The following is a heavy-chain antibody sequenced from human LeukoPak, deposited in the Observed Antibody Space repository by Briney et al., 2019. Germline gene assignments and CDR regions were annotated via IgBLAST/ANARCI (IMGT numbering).Heavy chain of an antibody. CDR1: GGSISSSSYY. J-gene: IGHJ6*03. CDR3: ARHGSNGAHTIFGVVPYYYYMDV. V-gene: IGHV4-39*01. Sequence: PSETLSLTCTVSGGSISSSSYYWGWIRQPPGKGLEWIGSIYYSGSTYYNPSLKSRVTISVDTSKNQFSLKLSSVTAADTAVYYCARHGSNGAHTIFGVVPYYYYMDVWGKGTTVTVSS. CDR2: IYYSGST. D-gene: IGHD3-3*01.